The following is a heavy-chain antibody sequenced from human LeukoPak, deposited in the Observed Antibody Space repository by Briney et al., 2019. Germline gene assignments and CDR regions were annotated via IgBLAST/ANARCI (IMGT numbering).Heavy chain of an antibody. J-gene: IGHJ4*02. D-gene: IGHD4-17*01. CDR2: ISYDGSNK. CDR1: GFTFSSFG. Sequence: PGGSLRLSRAASGFTFSSFGMHWVRQAPGKGLEWVAIISYDGSNKYYADSVKGRFTISRDNSKNTLYLQVNSLRTEDTAVYYCAKRFHDYGGPGVWGQGTLVTVSS. V-gene: IGHV3-30*18. CDR3: AKRFHDYGGPGV.